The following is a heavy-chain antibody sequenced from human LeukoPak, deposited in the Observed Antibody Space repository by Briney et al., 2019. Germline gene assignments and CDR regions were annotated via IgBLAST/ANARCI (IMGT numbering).Heavy chain of an antibody. J-gene: IGHJ6*03. CDR3: ARSQGHRLLNYYSYYMDV. CDR2: ISAYNGHP. CDR1: GYTFTNYG. Sequence: GASVKVSCKASGYTFTNYGLSWVRQALGQGLEWMGWISAYNGHPNYAQEFQDRVNMTTKTSTTTAYLELKSLRSDDTAVYYCARSQGHRLLNYYSYYMDVWGKGTTVTVSS. D-gene: IGHD2-15*01. V-gene: IGHV1-18*01.